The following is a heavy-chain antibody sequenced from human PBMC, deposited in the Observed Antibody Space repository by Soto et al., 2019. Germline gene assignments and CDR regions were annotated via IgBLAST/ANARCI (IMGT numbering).Heavy chain of an antibody. CDR1: GGSISSGGYY. J-gene: IGHJ6*02. V-gene: IGHV4-31*03. D-gene: IGHD4-17*01. Sequence: QVQLQESGPGLVKPSQTLSLTCTVSGGSISSGGYYWSWIRQHPGKGLEWIGYIYYSGSTYYNPSLNSRVTISVDTSKNQFSLKLSSVTAADTAVYYCARGPPGYGDSHGEMYSYGMDVWGQGTTVTVSS. CDR3: ARGPPGYGDSHGEMYSYGMDV. CDR2: IYYSGST.